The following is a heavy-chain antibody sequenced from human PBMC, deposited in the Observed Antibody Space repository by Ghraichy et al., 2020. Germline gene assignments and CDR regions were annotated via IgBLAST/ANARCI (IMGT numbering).Heavy chain of an antibody. Sequence: GGSLRLSCAASGFTFSDYYMSWIRQAPGKGLEWVSYISSSGSTIYYADSVKGRFTTSRDNAKNSLYLQMNSLRAEDTAVYYCARKLEPYYYYGMDVWGQGTTVTVSS. CDR3: ARKLEPYYYYGMDV. D-gene: IGHD1-1*01. V-gene: IGHV3-11*01. CDR2: ISSSGSTI. CDR1: GFTFSDYY. J-gene: IGHJ6*02.